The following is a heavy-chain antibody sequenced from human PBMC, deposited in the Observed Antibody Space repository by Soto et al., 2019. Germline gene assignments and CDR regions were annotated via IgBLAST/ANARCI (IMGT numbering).Heavy chain of an antibody. CDR2: IKSKTDGGTT. CDR3: TTDFYYDSSGCYSPDY. J-gene: IGHJ4*02. Sequence: PGGSLRLFCAASGFTFSNAWMSWVRQAPWKGLEWVGRIKSKTDGGTTDYAAPVKGRFTISRDDSKNTLYLQMNSLKTEDTAVYYCTTDFYYDSSGCYSPDYWGQGTLVTVSS. CDR1: GFTFSNAW. V-gene: IGHV3-15*01. D-gene: IGHD3-22*01.